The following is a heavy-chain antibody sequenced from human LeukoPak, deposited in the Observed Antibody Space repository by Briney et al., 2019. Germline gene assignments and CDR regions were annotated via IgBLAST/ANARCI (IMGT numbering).Heavy chain of an antibody. CDR3: ARELGSIAAAGMFYYYYYGMDV. J-gene: IGHJ6*02. D-gene: IGHD6-13*01. CDR2: INPSGGST. CDR1: GGTFSSYA. V-gene: IGHV1-46*01. Sequence: ASVKVSCKASGGTFSSYAISWVRQAPGQGLEWMGIINPSGGSTSYAQKFQGRVTMTRDTSTSTVYMELSSLRSEDTAVYYCARELGSIAAAGMFYYYYYGMDVWGQGTTVTVSS.